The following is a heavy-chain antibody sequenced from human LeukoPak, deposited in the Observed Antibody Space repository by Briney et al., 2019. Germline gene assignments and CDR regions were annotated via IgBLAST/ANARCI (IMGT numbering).Heavy chain of an antibody. J-gene: IGHJ5*02. D-gene: IGHD6-19*01. Sequence: SETLSLTCTVSGGSISSSSYYWGWIRQPPGRGLEWIGSIYYSGSTYYNPSLKSRVTISIDTSKNQFSMKLTSVTAADTAVYYCAKGAGPPWFDPWGQGTLVTVSS. CDR2: IYYSGST. V-gene: IGHV4-39*07. CDR1: GGSISSSSYY. CDR3: AKGAGPPWFDP.